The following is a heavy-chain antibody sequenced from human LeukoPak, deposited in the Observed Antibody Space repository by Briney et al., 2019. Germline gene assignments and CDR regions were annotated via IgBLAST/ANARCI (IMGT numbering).Heavy chain of an antibody. J-gene: IGHJ5*02. CDR1: GFTVSSNY. CDR2: IYSGGST. CDR3: TRGTAAAGTVDARYNWFDP. V-gene: IGHV3-53*01. D-gene: IGHD6-13*01. Sequence: PGGSLRLSCAASGFTVSSNYMSWVRQAPGKGLEWVSVIYSGGSTYYADSVKGRFTISRDNSKNTLYLQMNSLRAEDTAVYYCTRGTAAAGTVDARYNWFDPWGQGTLVTVSS.